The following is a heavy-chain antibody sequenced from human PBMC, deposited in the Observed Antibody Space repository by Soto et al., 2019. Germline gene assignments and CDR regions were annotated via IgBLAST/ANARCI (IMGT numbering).Heavy chain of an antibody. Sequence: QVHLVESGGGVVQPGRSLRLSCAASGFTFSSHGMHWIRQAPGKGLEWVAVIPYDGSHQYYADSVKGRFSISRDTSKNTLYLQMNSLRAEDTAVYYCAKLRVLEWEVQESDYWGQGTLVSVSS. V-gene: IGHV3-30*18. D-gene: IGHD3-3*01. J-gene: IGHJ4*02. CDR1: GFTFSSHG. CDR2: IPYDGSHQ. CDR3: AKLRVLEWEVQESDY.